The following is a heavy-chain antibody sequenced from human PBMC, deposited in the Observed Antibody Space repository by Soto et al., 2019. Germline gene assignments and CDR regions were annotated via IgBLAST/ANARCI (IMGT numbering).Heavy chain of an antibody. CDR1: GFTFSNYW. CDR2: INSDGSST. Sequence: EVQLVESGGVLVQPGGSLRLSCAASGFTFSNYWMHWVRQTPGKGLVWVSRINSDGSSTTYADSVKGRFTISRDNAKNTLYLQMNSQLVEDTAVYYCARDVSSSSLIGDYWGQGTLVTVSS. D-gene: IGHD6-6*01. V-gene: IGHV3-74*01. J-gene: IGHJ4*02. CDR3: ARDVSSSSLIGDY.